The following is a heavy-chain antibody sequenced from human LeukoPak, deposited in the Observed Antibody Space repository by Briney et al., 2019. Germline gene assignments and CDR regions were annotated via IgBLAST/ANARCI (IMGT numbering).Heavy chain of an antibody. D-gene: IGHD2-2*01. CDR1: GLTFSSYS. CDR2: ISSSSSYI. J-gene: IGHJ4*02. V-gene: IGHV3-21*01. Sequence: PGGSLRLSCAASGLTFSSYSMNWVRQAPGKGLEWVSSISSSSSYIYYADSVKGRFTISRDNAKNSLYLQMNSLRAEDTAVYYCARDRGSTPPVDYWGQGTLVTVSS. CDR3: ARDRGSTPPVDY.